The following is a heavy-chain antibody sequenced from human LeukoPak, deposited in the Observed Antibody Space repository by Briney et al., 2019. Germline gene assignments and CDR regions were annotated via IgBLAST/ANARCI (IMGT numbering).Heavy chain of an antibody. D-gene: IGHD3-16*02. CDR1: GFRFSDAA. V-gene: IGHV3-23*01. J-gene: IGHJ3*02. CDR2: IGSVGHST. CDR3: AKDIELSI. Sequence: GGSLRLSCSASGFRFSDAAMTWVRQAPGKGLEWVSLIGSVGHSTYYGDSVKGRFTISRDNSKNTLSLQMNSLRVEDTAMYYCAKDIELSILGLGTMVTVSS.